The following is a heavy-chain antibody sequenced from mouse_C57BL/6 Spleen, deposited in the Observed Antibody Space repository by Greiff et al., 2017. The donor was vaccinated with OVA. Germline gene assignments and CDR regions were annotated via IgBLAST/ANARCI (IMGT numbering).Heavy chain of an antibody. D-gene: IGHD2-1*01. CDR3: ARNREIYYGNSGYFDV. V-gene: IGHV2-2*01. J-gene: IGHJ1*03. CDR2: IWSGGST. Sequence: QVQLKESGPGLVQPSQSLSITCTVSGFSLTSYGVHWVRQSPGKGLEWLGVIWSGGSTDYNAAFISRLSISKDNSKSQVFFKMNSLQADDTAIYYCARNREIYYGNSGYFDVWGTGTTVTVSS. CDR1: GFSLTSYG.